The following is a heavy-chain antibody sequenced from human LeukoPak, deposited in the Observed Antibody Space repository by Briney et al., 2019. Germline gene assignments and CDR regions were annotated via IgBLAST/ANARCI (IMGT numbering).Heavy chain of an antibody. V-gene: IGHV4-34*01. CDR3: ARNGGVDY. CDR2: INHSGST. J-gene: IGHJ4*02. Sequence: SETLSLTCAVYGGSFSGYYWSWIRQPPGKGLEWIGEINHSGSTNYNPSLKSRVTISVDTSKNQFSLKLSSVTAADTAVYYCARNGGVDYWGQGTLVTVSS. D-gene: IGHD2-21*01. CDR1: GGSFSGYY.